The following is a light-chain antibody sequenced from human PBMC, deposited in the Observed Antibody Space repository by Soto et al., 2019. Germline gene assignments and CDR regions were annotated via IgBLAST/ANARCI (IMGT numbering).Light chain of an antibody. CDR2: DVT. J-gene: IGLJ3*02. Sequence: QSVLTQPRSVSGSPGQSVTISCTGTSSDVGGYGFVSWYQQHPGKAPKLMIYDVTKRPSGVPDRFSGSKSGNSASLTISGRQAEDEADYYGFSYAGSYILGVVGGGTQLTVL. V-gene: IGLV2-11*01. CDR1: SSDVGGYGF. CDR3: FSYAGSYILGV.